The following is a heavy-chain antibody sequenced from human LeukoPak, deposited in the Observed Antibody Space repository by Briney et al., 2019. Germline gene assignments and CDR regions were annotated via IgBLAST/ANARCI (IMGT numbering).Heavy chain of an antibody. CDR1: GYTFSNYD. CDR2: MNPKSGNT. CDR3: ARASRTYFGDYLYYFDS. J-gene: IGHJ4*02. Sequence: ASVKVSCKASGYTFSNYDINWVRQATGQGLEWMGWMNPKSGNTGYAQNFQGRVTMTRNSSITTSYMELSSLRSEDTAVYYCARASRTYFGDYLYYFDSWGQGTLLTVSS. V-gene: IGHV1-8*01. D-gene: IGHD4-17*01.